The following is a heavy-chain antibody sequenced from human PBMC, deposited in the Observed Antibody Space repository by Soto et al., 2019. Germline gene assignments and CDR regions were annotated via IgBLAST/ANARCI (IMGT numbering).Heavy chain of an antibody. CDR3: ARGGITIFGVDYYYYMDV. CDR2: IWYDGSNK. V-gene: IGHV3-33*01. D-gene: IGHD3-3*01. J-gene: IGHJ6*03. CDR1: GFTFSSYG. Sequence: QVQLVESGGGVVQPGRSLRLSCAASGFTFSSYGMHWVRQAPGKGLEWVADIWYDGSNKYYADSVKGRFTISRDNSKNTLYLQMNSLSAEDTAVYYCARGGITIFGVDYYYYMDVWGKGTTVTVSS.